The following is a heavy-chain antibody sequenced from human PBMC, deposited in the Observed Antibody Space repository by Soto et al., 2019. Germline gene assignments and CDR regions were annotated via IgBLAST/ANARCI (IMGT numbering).Heavy chain of an antibody. Sequence: GSLRLSCAASGFTFTNHWMHWGRQVPGKGLVWVSRINTDGSSTTYADSVKGRFTISRDNAKNTVYVQMNSLRAEDTAVYYCARDYSGWFDPWGQGTLVTVSS. CDR1: GFTFTNHW. CDR3: ARDYSGWFDP. CDR2: INTDGSST. J-gene: IGHJ5*02. D-gene: IGHD2-15*01. V-gene: IGHV3-74*01.